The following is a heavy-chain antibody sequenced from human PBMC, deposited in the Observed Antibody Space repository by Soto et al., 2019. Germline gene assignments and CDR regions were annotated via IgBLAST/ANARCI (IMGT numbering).Heavy chain of an antibody. CDR2: IIPIFGTA. J-gene: IGHJ4*02. CDR1: GGTFSSYA. V-gene: IGHV1-69*06. CDR3: ARGTRGSGWQLAPFDY. D-gene: IGHD6-19*01. Sequence: SVKVSCKASGGTFSSYAISWVRQAPGQGLEWMGGIIPIFGTANYAQKFQGRVTITADKSTSTAYMELSSLRSEDTAVYYCARGTRGSGWQLAPFDYWGQGTLGTVSS.